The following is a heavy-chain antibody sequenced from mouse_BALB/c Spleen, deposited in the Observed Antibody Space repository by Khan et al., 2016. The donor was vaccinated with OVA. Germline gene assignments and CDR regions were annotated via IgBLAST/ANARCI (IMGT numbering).Heavy chain of an antibody. J-gene: IGHJ4*01. V-gene: IGHV3-2*02. CDR2: ISYGGST. D-gene: IGHD1-1*01. CDR1: GYSITSDYA. CDR3: ARKKYYGYAMDY. Sequence: EVQLQESGPGLVKPSQSLSLTCTVTGYSITSDYAWDWIRQFPGNKLEWMGYISYGGSTSYNPSLKSRIPITRDTSKNQFFLQLNSVTTEDTATYYCARKKYYGYAMDYWGQGNSVTVAS.